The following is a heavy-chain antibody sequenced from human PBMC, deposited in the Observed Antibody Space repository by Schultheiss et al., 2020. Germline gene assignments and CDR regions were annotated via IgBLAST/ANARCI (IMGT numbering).Heavy chain of an antibody. D-gene: IGHD1-26*01. CDR3: AADLYSGSGADAFDI. J-gene: IGHJ3*02. V-gene: IGHV4-39*07. CDR2: IYTSGST. CDR1: GGSISSSSYY. Sequence: SETLSLTCTVSGGSISSSSYYWGWIRQPPGKGLEWIGRIYTSGSTNYNPSLKSRVTISVDTSKNQFSLKLSSVTAADTAVYYCAADLYSGSGADAFDIWGQGTMVTVSS.